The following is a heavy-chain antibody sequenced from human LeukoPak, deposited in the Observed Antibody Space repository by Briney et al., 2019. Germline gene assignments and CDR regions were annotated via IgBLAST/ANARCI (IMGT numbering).Heavy chain of an antibody. CDR3: ARIDSSDLTAALDP. D-gene: IGHD6-19*01. CDR2: IFYSGTT. J-gene: IGHJ5*02. CDR1: GYSTSCGYY. Sequence: KTSETLSLTCAVSGYSTSCGYYWGWIRQPPGKGLEWIGSIFYSGTTYYNPSLKSRVTISVDTSKNQFSLKLSSVTAADTAVYYCARIDSSDLTAALDPWGQGTLVTVSS. V-gene: IGHV4-38-2*01.